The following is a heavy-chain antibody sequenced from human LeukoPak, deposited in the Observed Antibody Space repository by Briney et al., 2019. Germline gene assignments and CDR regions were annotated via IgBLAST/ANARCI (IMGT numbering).Heavy chain of an antibody. V-gene: IGHV3-33*01. CDR3: ARRPVNAYSFDS. CDR1: GFTFSSYG. CDR2: IWYDGSNK. Sequence: GRSLRLSCAASGFTFSSYGMHWVRQAPGKGLEWVAVIWYDGSNKYYADSVKGRFTISRDNSKNTLYLQMNSLRAEDTAVYYCARRPVNAYSFDSWGQGTLVTVSS. D-gene: IGHD3-16*01. J-gene: IGHJ4*02.